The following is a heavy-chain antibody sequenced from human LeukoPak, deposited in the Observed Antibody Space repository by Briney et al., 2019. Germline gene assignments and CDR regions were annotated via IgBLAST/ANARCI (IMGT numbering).Heavy chain of an antibody. CDR1: GFTFDDYA. D-gene: IGHD3-10*01. CDR2: ISWNSGGI. J-gene: IGHJ4*02. V-gene: IGHV3-9*01. CDR3: AKDKHYYGSGTICD. Sequence: SLRLSCAASGFTFDDYAMHWVRQAPGKGLEWVSGISWNSGGIGYADSVKGRFTISRDNAKNSLYLQMNSLRAEDTALYYCAKDKHYYGSGTICDWGQGTLVTVSS.